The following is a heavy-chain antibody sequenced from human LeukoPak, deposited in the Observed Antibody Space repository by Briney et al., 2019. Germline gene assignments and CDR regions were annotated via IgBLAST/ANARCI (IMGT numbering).Heavy chain of an antibody. D-gene: IGHD2-15*01. CDR3: AMAYCSGGNCMYNY. CDR2: INHSGST. Sequence: SETLSLTCAVYGGSFSGYYWSWIRQPPGKGLEWIGEINHSGSTNYNPSLKSRVTISVDTSKNQFSLKLSSVTAADTAVYYCAMAYCSGGNCMYNYWGQGTLVTVSS. V-gene: IGHV4-34*01. CDR1: GGSFSGYY. J-gene: IGHJ4*02.